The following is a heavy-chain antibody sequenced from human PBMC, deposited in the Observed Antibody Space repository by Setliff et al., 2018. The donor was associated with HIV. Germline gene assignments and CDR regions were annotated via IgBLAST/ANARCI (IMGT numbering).Heavy chain of an antibody. Sequence: GAMRLSCAASGFTFRNYAMIWVRQAPGKGLEWVANINQDGGEKNYVDSVKGRFTISRDNAKNSLYLQMDSLRVEDTTVYYCTRKLAPGHGMDVWGQGTTVTVSS. V-gene: IGHV3-7*01. CDR2: INQDGGEK. CDR3: TRKLAPGHGMDV. J-gene: IGHJ6*02. D-gene: IGHD3-3*02. CDR1: GFTFRNYA.